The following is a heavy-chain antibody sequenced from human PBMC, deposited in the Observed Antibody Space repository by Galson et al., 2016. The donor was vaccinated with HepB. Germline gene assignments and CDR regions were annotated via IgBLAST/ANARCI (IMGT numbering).Heavy chain of an antibody. D-gene: IGHD1-26*01. J-gene: IGHJ4*02. CDR1: GYTFISYY. V-gene: IGHV1-46*01. CDR2: INPSAGST. Sequence: SVKVSCKASGYTFISYYMHWVRQAPGQGLEWMGLINPSAGSTDYAQKFQGRVTMTRDTSTSTVYMELGSLRSEDTAVYYCARELSGSYDFDYWGQGTLVTVSS. CDR3: ARELSGSYDFDY.